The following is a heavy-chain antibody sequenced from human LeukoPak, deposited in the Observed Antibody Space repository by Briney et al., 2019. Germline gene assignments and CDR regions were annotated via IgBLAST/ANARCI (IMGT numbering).Heavy chain of an antibody. Sequence: PGRSLRLYCTASGFTFGDYALTWVRQAPGKGLERVAYIRSTSYGGTPEHAASVKSRFTISRDDSKGVAYLQMSSLKSEDTGLYYCARDPQADYYFDLWGRGTLVTVSS. CDR2: IRSTSYGGTP. CDR1: GFTFGDYA. J-gene: IGHJ2*01. V-gene: IGHV3-49*04. CDR3: ARDPQADYYFDL. D-gene: IGHD4-11*01.